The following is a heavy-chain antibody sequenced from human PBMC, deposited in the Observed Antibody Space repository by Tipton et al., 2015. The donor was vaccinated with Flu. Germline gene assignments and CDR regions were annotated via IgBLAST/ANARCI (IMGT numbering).Heavy chain of an antibody. CDR2: IYPGDSDT. D-gene: IGHD6-13*01. Sequence: QLVQSGAEVKKPGESLKISCKGSGYSFTSYWIGWVRQVPGKGLEWMGIIYPGDSDTRYSPSFQGQVTISADKSISTAYLQWSSLKASDTAMYYYARQGGNWGVGSSLLSEHWGQGTLVTVSS. V-gene: IGHV5-51*01. J-gene: IGHJ1*01. CDR1: GYSFTSYW. CDR3: ARQGGNWGVGSSLLSEH.